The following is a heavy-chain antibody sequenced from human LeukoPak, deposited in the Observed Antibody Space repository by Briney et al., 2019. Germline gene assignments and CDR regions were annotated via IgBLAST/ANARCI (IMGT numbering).Heavy chain of an antibody. J-gene: IGHJ4*02. CDR2: IYPGDSDT. Sequence: GESLNISWQGPGYSFTSYWIGWVRQMPGKGLEWMRIIYPGDSDTSSSPSFQGQVTISADKAISTAYLQWSSLKASDTAMYYCARLTPPDYDILTGYFRPYFDYWGQGTLVTVSS. D-gene: IGHD3-9*01. V-gene: IGHV5-51*01. CDR1: GYSFTSYW. CDR3: ARLTPPDYDILTGYFRPYFDY.